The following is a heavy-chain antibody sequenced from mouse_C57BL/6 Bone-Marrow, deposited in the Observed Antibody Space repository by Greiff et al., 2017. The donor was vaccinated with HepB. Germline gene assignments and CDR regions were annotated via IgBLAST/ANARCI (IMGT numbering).Heavy chain of an antibody. J-gene: IGHJ4*01. CDR1: GFTFSSYA. V-gene: IGHV5-4*03. CDR3: GRKDPPYYAMDY. CDR2: ISDGGSYT. Sequence: EVKLVESGGGLVKPGGSLKLSCAASGFTFSSYAMSWVRQTPEKRLEWVATISDGGSYTSYPDNVKGRFTISRDNAKNNLYLQMSHLKSEDTAMYYCGRKDPPYYAMDYWGQGTSVTVSS.